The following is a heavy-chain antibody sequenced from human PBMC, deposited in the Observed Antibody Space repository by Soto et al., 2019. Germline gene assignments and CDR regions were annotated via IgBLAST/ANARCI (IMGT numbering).Heavy chain of an antibody. CDR3: ARDPSPYDSSGSYDY. J-gene: IGHJ4*02. D-gene: IGHD3-22*01. V-gene: IGHV1-2*04. CDR1: GYTFTGYY. Sequence: ASVKVSCKASGYTFTGYYMHWVRQAPGQGLEWMGWINPNSGATNYAQKFQGWVTMTRDTSISTAYMELSRLKSDDTAVYYCARDPSPYDSSGSYDYWGQGTLVTVSS. CDR2: INPNSGAT.